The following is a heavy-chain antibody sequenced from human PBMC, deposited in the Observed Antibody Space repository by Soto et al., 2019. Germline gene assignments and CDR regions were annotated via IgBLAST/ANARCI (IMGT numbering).Heavy chain of an antibody. V-gene: IGHV3-23*01. CDR1: GFTFSSYA. J-gene: IGHJ3*02. CDR2: ISASGGRT. CDR3: AKSTYIWGSPNDAFDI. D-gene: IGHD3-16*01. Sequence: EVQLLESGGGLVQPGGSLRLSCAGSGFTFSSYAMSWVRQAPGKGLEWVSSISASGGRTNYADSVKGRFTISRDNSKKTLFLQMNRLRADDPAVYYCAKSTYIWGSPNDAFDIWGQGTLVTVSS.